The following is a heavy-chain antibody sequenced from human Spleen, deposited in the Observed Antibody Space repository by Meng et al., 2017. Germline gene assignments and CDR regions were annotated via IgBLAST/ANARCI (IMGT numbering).Heavy chain of an antibody. D-gene: IGHD2-8*01. V-gene: IGHV3-23*01. Sequence: GGSLRLSCVASGFAFSNHPMAWVRQAPGKGLEWVSTISGTGDATHYADSVTGRFTISRDISQNTLYLQMNSLKAEDTDVYYCAKDVGVIFFNYWGRGTLVTVSS. CDR2: ISGTGDAT. J-gene: IGHJ4*02. CDR1: GFAFSNHP. CDR3: AKDVGVIFFNY.